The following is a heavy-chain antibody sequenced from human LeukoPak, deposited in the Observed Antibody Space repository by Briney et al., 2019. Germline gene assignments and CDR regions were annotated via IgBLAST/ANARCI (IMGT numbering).Heavy chain of an antibody. Sequence: SGPTLVKPTQPLTLTCTFSGFSLDTRGVTVGWIRQAPGKALEWLALIYWDDDKRYSPSLKTRLTITKDTSKNQVVLTLANMDPMDTGTYYCAHRRAHYETASYSYRFIDVWGRGTLVTVSS. CDR1: GFSLDTRGVT. D-gene: IGHD2-21*02. CDR2: IYWDDDK. J-gene: IGHJ2*01. CDR3: AHRRAHYETASYSYRFIDV. V-gene: IGHV2-5*02.